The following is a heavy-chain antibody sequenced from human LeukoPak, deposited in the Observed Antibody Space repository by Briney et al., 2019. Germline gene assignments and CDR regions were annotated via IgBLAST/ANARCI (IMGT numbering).Heavy chain of an antibody. V-gene: IGHV4-39*07. CDR1: GGSISSSSYY. Sequence: SETLSLTCTVSGGSISSSSYYWGWIRQPPGKGLEWIGSIYYSGSTYYNPPLKSRVTISVDTSKNQFSLKLSSVTAADTAVYYCARVAQQYGRLDYFDYWGQGTLVTVSS. J-gene: IGHJ4*02. D-gene: IGHD6-13*01. CDR2: IYYSGST. CDR3: ARVAQQYGRLDYFDY.